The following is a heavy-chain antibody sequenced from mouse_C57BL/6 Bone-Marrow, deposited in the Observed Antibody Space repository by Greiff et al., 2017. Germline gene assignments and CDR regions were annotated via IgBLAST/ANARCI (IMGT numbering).Heavy chain of an antibody. Sequence: EVQLQQSGPELVKPGASVKISCKASGYTFTDYYMNWVKQSHGKSLEWIGDINPNNGGTSYNQKFKGKATLTVDKSSSTAYMELRSLTSEDSAVYYCARRGDEGSYRGQGTLVTVSA. CDR2: INPNNGGT. CDR1: GYTFTDYY. CDR3: ARRGDEGSY. J-gene: IGHJ3*01. V-gene: IGHV1-26*01. D-gene: IGHD3-2*02.